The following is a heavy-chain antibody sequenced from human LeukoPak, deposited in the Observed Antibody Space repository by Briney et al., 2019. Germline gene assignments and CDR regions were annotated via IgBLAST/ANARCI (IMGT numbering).Heavy chain of an antibody. V-gene: IGHV4-30-4*08. Sequence: SQTLSLTCTVSGDSISSGDYFWRWLRQSPGKGLEWIGNIYYSGSTHYNPSLKSRVTMSVDTSKNQFSLRMTSVTAADTAVYYCATYVVVVPRGYYYMDVWGKGTTVTVSS. D-gene: IGHD2-2*01. CDR3: ATYVVVVPRGYYYMDV. CDR2: IYYSGST. CDR1: GDSISSGDYF. J-gene: IGHJ6*03.